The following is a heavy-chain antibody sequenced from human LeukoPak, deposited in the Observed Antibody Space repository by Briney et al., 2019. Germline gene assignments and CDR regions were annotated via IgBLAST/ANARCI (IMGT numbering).Heavy chain of an antibody. CDR1: GFTFSSYA. V-gene: IGHV3-7*01. D-gene: IGHD6-13*01. CDR3: ARSGPKNSSSWYDAFDI. J-gene: IGHJ3*02. CDR2: IKQDGSEK. Sequence: PAGGSLRLSCAASGFTFSSYAMSWVRQAPGKGLEWVANIKQDGSEKYYVDSVKGRFTISRDNAKNSLYLQMNSLRAEDTAVYYCARSGPKNSSSWYDAFDIWGQGTMVTVSS.